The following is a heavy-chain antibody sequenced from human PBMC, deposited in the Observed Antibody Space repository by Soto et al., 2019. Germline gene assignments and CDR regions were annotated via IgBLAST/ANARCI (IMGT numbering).Heavy chain of an antibody. V-gene: IGHV1-69*08. Sequence: QVQLVQPGAEVKKPGSSVKVSCKASGGTFSSYTISWVRQAPGQGLEWMGRIIPILGIANYAQKFQGRVTITPDKSTSTAYMELSSLRSEDTAVYYCARDGRRDYDFWRTNYYMDVWGKGTTVTVSS. CDR1: GGTFSSYT. CDR3: ARDGRRDYDFWRTNYYMDV. CDR2: IIPILGIA. J-gene: IGHJ6*03. D-gene: IGHD3-3*01.